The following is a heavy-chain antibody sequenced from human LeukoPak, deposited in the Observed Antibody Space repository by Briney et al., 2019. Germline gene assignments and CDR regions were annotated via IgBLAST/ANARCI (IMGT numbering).Heavy chain of an antibody. V-gene: IGHV4-39*01. Sequence: KPSETLSLTCTVSGGSISGSSYYWGWIRQPPGKGLEWIGSIYYSGSTYYNPSLKSRVTISVDTSKNQFSLKLSSVTAADTAVYYCASPYSGSYSPPAYWGQGTLVTVSS. CDR3: ASPYSGSYSPPAY. CDR1: GGSISGSSYY. D-gene: IGHD1-26*01. CDR2: IYYSGST. J-gene: IGHJ4*02.